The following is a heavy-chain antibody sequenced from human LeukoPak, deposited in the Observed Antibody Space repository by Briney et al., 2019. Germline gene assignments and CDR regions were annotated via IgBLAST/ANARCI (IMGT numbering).Heavy chain of an antibody. CDR3: AGAKYYDFWSGYEGAFDI. CDR1: GGSISSGSYY. Sequence: SQTLSLTCTVSGGSISSGSYYWSWIRQPAGKGLEWIGRIYTSGSTNYNPSLKSRVTISVDTSKNQFSLKLSSVTAAATAVYYCAGAKYYDFWSGYEGAFDIWGQGTMVTVSS. D-gene: IGHD3-3*01. J-gene: IGHJ3*02. V-gene: IGHV4-61*02. CDR2: IYTSGST.